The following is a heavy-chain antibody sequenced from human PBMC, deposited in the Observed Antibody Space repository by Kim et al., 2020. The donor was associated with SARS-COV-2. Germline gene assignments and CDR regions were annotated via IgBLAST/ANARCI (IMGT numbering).Heavy chain of an antibody. Sequence: ASVKVSCKASGYTFTSYGISWVRQAPGQGLEWMGWISAYNGNTNYAQKLQGRFTMTTDTSTSTAYMELRSLRSDDTAVYYCARIGSNRHMITFGGVIVIPVVEGPFDYWGQGTLVTVSS. CDR3: ARIGSNRHMITFGGVIVIPVVEGPFDY. D-gene: IGHD3-16*02. V-gene: IGHV1-18*01. CDR2: ISAYNGNT. CDR1: GYTFTSYG. J-gene: IGHJ4*02.